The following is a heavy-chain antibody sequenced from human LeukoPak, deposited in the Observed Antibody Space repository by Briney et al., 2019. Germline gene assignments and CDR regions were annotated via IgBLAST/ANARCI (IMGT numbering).Heavy chain of an antibody. CDR3: ARAWNSSGWYYFDY. V-gene: IGHV1-2*02. CDR1: GYTFTDYY. D-gene: IGHD6-19*01. J-gene: IGHJ4*02. Sequence: ASVKVSCKASGYTFTDYYMHWVRQAPGRGLEWMGWINPNSGGTNYAQRFQGRVTMTRDTSISTAYMELSRLRSDDTAVYYCARAWNSSGWYYFDYWGQGTLVTVSS. CDR2: INPNSGGT.